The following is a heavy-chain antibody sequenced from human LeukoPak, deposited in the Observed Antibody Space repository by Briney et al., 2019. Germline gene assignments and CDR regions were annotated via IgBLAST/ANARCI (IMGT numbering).Heavy chain of an antibody. CDR2: MNPNSGNT. CDR1: GYTFTTFE. CDR3: ARGGTQWLLLPVY. Sequence: GASVKVSCKTSGYTFTTFEINWVRQATGQGLEWMGWMNPNSGNTGYAQKFQGRVTMTRNTSISTAYMELSSLRSEDTAVYYCARGGTQWLLLPVYWGQGTLVTVSS. J-gene: IGHJ4*02. V-gene: IGHV1-8*02. D-gene: IGHD3-22*01.